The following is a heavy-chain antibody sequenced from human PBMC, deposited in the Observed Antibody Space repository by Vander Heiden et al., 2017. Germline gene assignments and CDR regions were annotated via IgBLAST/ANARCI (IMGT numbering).Heavy chain of an antibody. CDR1: GFTFRSYA. CDR2: ISYDGSNK. CDR3: ARVSDYEALYYYYYYGMDV. D-gene: IGHD4-17*01. J-gene: IGHJ6*02. Sequence: QVQLVESGGRVGQPGRPPRLSCAASGFTFRSYAMHWVRQGHCKGQEWFAVISYDGSNKYYADSVKGRFTISRDNSKNTLYLQMNSLRAEDTAVYYCARVSDYEALYYYYYYGMDVWGQGTTVTVSS. V-gene: IGHV3-30-3*01.